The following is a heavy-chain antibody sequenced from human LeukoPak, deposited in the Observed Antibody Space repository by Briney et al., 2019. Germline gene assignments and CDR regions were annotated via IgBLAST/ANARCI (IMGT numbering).Heavy chain of an antibody. CDR2: IYTSGST. Sequence: SETLSLTCTVSGGSISSYYWSWIRQPTGKGLEWIGRIYTSGSTNYNPSLKSRVTMSVDTSKNQFSLKLSSVTAADTAVYYCARDAYYYGSGSPYYFDYWGQGTLVTVSS. V-gene: IGHV4-4*07. CDR1: GGSISSYY. CDR3: ARDAYYYGSGSPYYFDY. D-gene: IGHD3-10*01. J-gene: IGHJ4*02.